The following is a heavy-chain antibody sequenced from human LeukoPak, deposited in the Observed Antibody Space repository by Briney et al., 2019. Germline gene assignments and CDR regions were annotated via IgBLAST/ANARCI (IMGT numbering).Heavy chain of an antibody. CDR2: INPSGGST. CDR3: ARAGKGSGSYFAFDV. Sequence: RASVKVSCKALGYTFTTYYMHWVRQAPGQRPEWMGFINPSGGSTHYAQKFRGRVTMTRDTSTSALYMELSSLRSEDTAVYFCARAGKGSGSYFAFDVWGQGTMVTVSS. D-gene: IGHD3-10*01. CDR1: GYTFTTYY. J-gene: IGHJ3*01. V-gene: IGHV1-46*01.